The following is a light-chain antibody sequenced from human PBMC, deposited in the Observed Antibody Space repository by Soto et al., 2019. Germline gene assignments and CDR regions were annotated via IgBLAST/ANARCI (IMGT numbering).Light chain of an antibody. J-gene: IGKJ2*01. CDR2: GAS. CDR1: QSVSSSY. Sequence: EIVLTQSPGTLSLSPGERATLSCRASQSVSSSYLAWYQQKPGQAPRLLIYGASSRATGIPDRFSGSGSGTYVPLTSTRLEPEDFALYYCQQYGSSSYTFGQGTKLEIK. V-gene: IGKV3-20*01. CDR3: QQYGSSSYT.